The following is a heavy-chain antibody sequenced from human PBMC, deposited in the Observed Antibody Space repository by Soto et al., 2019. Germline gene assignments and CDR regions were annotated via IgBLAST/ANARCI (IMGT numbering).Heavy chain of an antibody. J-gene: IGHJ6*02. CDR2: IIPIFGTA. Sequence: SVKVSCKASGGTFSSYAISWVRQAPGQGLEWMGGIIPIFGTANYAQKFQGRVTITADKSTSTAYMELSSLRSEDTAVYYCARVGYYGSGRYYLYYYYGMDVWGQGTTVTVSS. CDR1: GGTFSSYA. V-gene: IGHV1-69*06. D-gene: IGHD3-10*01. CDR3: ARVGYYGSGRYYLYYYYGMDV.